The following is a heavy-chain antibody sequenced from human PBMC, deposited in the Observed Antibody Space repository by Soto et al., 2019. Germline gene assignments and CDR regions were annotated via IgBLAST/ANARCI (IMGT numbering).Heavy chain of an antibody. Sequence: SETLSLTCAVYGGSFSGYYWSWIRQPPGKGLEWIGEINHSGSTNYNPSLKSRVTISVDTSKNQFSLKLSAVTAADTAVYYCARGADREYEAPDHTPTNWFDPWGQGTLVTVSS. CDR2: INHSGST. J-gene: IGHJ5*02. CDR3: ARGADREYEAPDHTPTNWFDP. D-gene: IGHD6-6*01. V-gene: IGHV4-34*01. CDR1: GGSFSGYY.